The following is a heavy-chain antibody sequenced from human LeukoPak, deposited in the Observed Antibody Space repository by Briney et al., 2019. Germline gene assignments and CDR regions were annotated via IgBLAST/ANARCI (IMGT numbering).Heavy chain of an antibody. CDR2: ISYDGRNK. CDR3: AKADNGWLVDY. J-gene: IGHJ4*02. CDR1: GFTFSFYG. Sequence: GGSLRLSCAASGFTFSFYGIHWVRHAPGKGLEWVAVISYDGRNKYYADSVKGRFTVSRDNSKNTLYLPVNSLRAEDTAVYYCAKADNGWLVDYWGQGTLVTVSS. D-gene: IGHD6-19*01. V-gene: IGHV3-30*18.